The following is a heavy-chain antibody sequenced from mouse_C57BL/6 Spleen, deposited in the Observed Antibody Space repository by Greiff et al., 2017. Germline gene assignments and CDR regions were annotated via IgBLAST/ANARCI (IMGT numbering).Heavy chain of an antibody. V-gene: IGHV5-17*01. CDR3: ARDYGSSWFAY. CDR1: GFTFSDYG. Sequence: EVQLVESGGGLVKPGGSLKLSCAASGFTFSDYGMHWVRQAPEKGLEWVANISSGSSTIYSADTVKGRFTISRDNAKNTLFLQMTSLRSEDTAMYYCARDYGSSWFAYWGQGTLVTVSA. J-gene: IGHJ3*01. CDR2: ISSGSSTI. D-gene: IGHD1-1*01.